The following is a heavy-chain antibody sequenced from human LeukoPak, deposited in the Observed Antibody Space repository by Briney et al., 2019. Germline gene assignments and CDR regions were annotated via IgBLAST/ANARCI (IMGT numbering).Heavy chain of an antibody. D-gene: IGHD4-17*01. CDR2: VIQMFATA. Sequence: GASVKVSCKASRGTFSSYAISWVRQATGQGLEWMGRVIQMFATANYGPKIQDRLTITADESTSTAYMELRSLRSEDTAVYHCARGLHGDYGYFDYWGQGTLVTVSS. J-gene: IGHJ4*02. CDR3: ARGLHGDYGYFDY. CDR1: RGTFSSYA. V-gene: IGHV1-69*13.